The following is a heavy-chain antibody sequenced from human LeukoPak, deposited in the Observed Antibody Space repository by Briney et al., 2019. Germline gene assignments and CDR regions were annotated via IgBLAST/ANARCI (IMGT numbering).Heavy chain of an antibody. CDR2: LGRSGENR. CDR3: VKDRPCETCMPMDA. D-gene: IGHD2-2*01. Sequence: GGSLRLFCAASGFIFTDYSMSWVRQASGEGLEWVSGLGRSGENRYYATSVRGRFSISRDNSKDTVYLQMNSLRAEDTANYYCVKDRPCETCMPMDAWGQGTAVTVSS. V-gene: IGHV3-23*01. CDR1: GFIFTDYS. J-gene: IGHJ6*02.